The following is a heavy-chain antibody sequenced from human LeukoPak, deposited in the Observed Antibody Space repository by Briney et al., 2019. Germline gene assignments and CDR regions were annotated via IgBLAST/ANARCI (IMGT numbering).Heavy chain of an antibody. CDR3: ARADGSGSFYGMGV. J-gene: IGHJ6*02. Sequence: ASVKVSCKASGYTFTGYYMHWVRQAPGQGLEWMGWINPNSGGTNYAQKFQGWVTMTRDTSISTAYMELSRLRSDDTAVYYCARADGSGSFYGMGVWGQGTTVTVSS. CDR2: INPNSGGT. CDR1: GYTFTGYY. D-gene: IGHD3-10*01. V-gene: IGHV1-2*04.